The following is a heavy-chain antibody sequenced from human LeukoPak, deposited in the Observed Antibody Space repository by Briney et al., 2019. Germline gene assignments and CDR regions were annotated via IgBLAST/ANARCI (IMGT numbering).Heavy chain of an antibody. CDR2: ITWNSDNI. J-gene: IGHJ2*01. Sequence: PGRSLRLSCAASGFTFDDYAMHWVRQAPGKGLEWVSGITWNSDNIEYADSVKGRFTISRDNAKNSLYLQMSSLRAEDTAVYYCARRGGYGDSYWYFDLWGRGTLVTVSS. CDR3: ARRGGYGDSYWYFDL. V-gene: IGHV3-9*01. CDR1: GFTFDDYA. D-gene: IGHD4-17*01.